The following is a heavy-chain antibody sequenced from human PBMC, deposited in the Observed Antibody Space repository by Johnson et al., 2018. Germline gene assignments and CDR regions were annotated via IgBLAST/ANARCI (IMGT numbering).Heavy chain of an antibody. V-gene: IGHV3-9*01. CDR3: ARDMDNYYGLDV. Sequence: VQLVESGGGLVQPGRSLRLSCEASGFTFEDSAMHWVRQVPGKGLEWVSGINWNGGVIGYADSVKGRFLISRDNAENSLYLHMNSLRPEDTAFYYCARDMDNYYGLDVWGQGTTVTVSS. J-gene: IGHJ6*02. CDR1: GFTFEDSA. CDR2: INWNGGVI. D-gene: IGHD5-24*01.